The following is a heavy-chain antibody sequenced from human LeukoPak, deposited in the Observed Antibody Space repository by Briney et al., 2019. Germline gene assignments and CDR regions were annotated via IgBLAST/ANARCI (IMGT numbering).Heavy chain of an antibody. CDR2: ISGGSSTI. V-gene: IGHV3-11*01. D-gene: IGHD2-15*01. J-gene: IGHJ4*02. Sequence: GGPLRLSCAASGFTFSDYYMRWIRQAPGKGLEWVSYISGGSSTIYYADSLKGRFTVSRDNAKNSLYLLMNSLRAEDTAVYYCARRGSGRHFDFWGQGTLVTVSS. CDR3: ARRGSGRHFDF. CDR1: GFTFSDYY.